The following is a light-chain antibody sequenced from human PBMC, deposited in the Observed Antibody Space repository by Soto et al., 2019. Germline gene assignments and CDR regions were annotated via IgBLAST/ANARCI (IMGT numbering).Light chain of an antibody. Sequence: DIQLTQSPSFLSASVGDRVTITCRASQDFNNYLAWYQQKPGEAPKLLMYVASTLQSGVPSRFSGSGSGTGFTLTISSLLPEDFATSFCQQLNSCPLTFGGGTKVEIK. CDR1: QDFNNY. CDR3: QQLNSCPLT. J-gene: IGKJ4*01. CDR2: VAS. V-gene: IGKV1-9*01.